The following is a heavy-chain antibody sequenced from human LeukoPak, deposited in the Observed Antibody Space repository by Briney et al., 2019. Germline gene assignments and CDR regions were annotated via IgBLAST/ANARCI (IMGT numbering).Heavy chain of an antibody. CDR1: GFTFSSYA. CDR2: ISYDGSNK. D-gene: IGHD3-9*01. Sequence: GRSLRLSCAASGFTFSSYAMHWVRQVPGKGLEWVAVISYDGSNKYYADSVKGRFTISRDNSKNTLYLQMNSLRAEDTAVYYCARDVERYYDILTGYPALAYWGQGTLVTVSS. CDR3: ARDVERYYDILTGYPALAY. J-gene: IGHJ4*02. V-gene: IGHV3-30-3*01.